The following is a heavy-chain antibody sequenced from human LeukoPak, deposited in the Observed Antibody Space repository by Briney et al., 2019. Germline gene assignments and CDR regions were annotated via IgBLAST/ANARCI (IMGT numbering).Heavy chain of an antibody. J-gene: IGHJ4*02. CDR2: ISGNGRST. CDR3: AKEYYVLLVYALGVSFDY. V-gene: IGHV3-23*01. CDR1: GFTFSSNN. D-gene: IGHD2-8*02. Sequence: PGGSLRLSCAASGFTFSSNNINWVRQAPGKGLEWVSTISGNGRSTYYGDSVKGRFTISRDNSKNTLSLQMNRLRAEDTAVYYCAKEYYVLLVYALGVSFDYWGRGTLVSDSS.